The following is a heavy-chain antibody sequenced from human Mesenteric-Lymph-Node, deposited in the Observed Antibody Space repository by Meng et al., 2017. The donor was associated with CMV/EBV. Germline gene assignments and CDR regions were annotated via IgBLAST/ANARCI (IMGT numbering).Heavy chain of an antibody. CDR3: ARDRGYDSSGFDY. J-gene: IGHJ4*02. Sequence: GESLKIPCAASGFTFNSYWMHWVRRAPGKGLVWVSRINSDGSSTSYADSVKGRFTISRDNAKNTLYLQMNTLRAEDTAVYYCARDRGYDSSGFDYWGQGTLVTVSS. D-gene: IGHD3-22*01. CDR1: GFTFNSYW. CDR2: INSDGSST. V-gene: IGHV3-74*01.